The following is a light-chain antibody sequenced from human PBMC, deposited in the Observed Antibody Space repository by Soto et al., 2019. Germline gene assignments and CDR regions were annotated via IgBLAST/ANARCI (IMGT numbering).Light chain of an antibody. CDR2: GAS. CDR3: QQYNNWPPDRT. Sequence: EIVMTQSPATLSVSPGERATLSCRASQSVGSNLAWYQQNPGQAPRLLLYGASTRATGIPARFSGSESGTEFTLTISSLQSEDCAIYFCQQYNNWPPDRTFGQGTKVEIK. J-gene: IGKJ1*01. V-gene: IGKV3-15*01. CDR1: QSVGSN.